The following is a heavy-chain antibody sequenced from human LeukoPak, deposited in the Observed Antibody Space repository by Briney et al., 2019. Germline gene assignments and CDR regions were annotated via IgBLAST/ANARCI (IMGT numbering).Heavy chain of an antibody. CDR1: GYIFTDYY. CDR2: IHPNSGDT. V-gene: IGHV1-2*02. CDR3: ARGRDKSGTTPPLPY. J-gene: IGHJ4*02. Sequence: ASVKVSCKASGYIFTDYYMHWVRQAPGQGLEWMGWIHPNSGDTKFAEKFQGRATMTRDTSVNTVYMELYSLRSDDTAIYYCARGRDKSGTTPPLPYWGQGALVTVSS. D-gene: IGHD1-1*01.